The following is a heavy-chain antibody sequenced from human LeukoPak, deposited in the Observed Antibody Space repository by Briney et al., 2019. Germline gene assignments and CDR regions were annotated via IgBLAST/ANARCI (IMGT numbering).Heavy chain of an antibody. CDR3: ARVSYSGYRDLDY. Sequence: PGGSLRLSCAASGFTFSSYEMNWVRQAPGKGLEWVSYISSSGSTIYYADSVKGRLTISRDNAKNSLYLQMNSLRAEDTAVYYCARVSYSGYRDLDYWGQGTLVTVSS. V-gene: IGHV3-48*03. CDR1: GFTFSSYE. J-gene: IGHJ4*02. D-gene: IGHD5-12*01. CDR2: ISSSGSTI.